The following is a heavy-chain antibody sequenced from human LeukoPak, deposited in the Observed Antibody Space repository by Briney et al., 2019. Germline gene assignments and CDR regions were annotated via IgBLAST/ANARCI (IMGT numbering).Heavy chain of an antibody. CDR1: GGSINYYY. V-gene: IGHV4-59*08. D-gene: IGHD4-17*01. J-gene: IGHJ5*02. CDR3: ARHDYGDYVGWFDP. Sequence: SETLSLTCTVSGGSINYYYWSWIRQPPGKGLEWIGSIYHSGSTYYNPSLKSRVTISVDTSKNQFSLKLSSVTAADTAVYYCARHDYGDYVGWFDPWGQGTLVTVSS. CDR2: IYHSGST.